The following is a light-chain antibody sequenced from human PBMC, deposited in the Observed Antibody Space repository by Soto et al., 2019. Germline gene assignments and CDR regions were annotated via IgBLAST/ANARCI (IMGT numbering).Light chain of an antibody. V-gene: IGLV1-44*01. CDR2: SNN. Sequence: QSVLTQPPSASGTPGQRVTISCSGISSNIGSNAVNWYQQLPGTAPKLLIYSNNRRPSGVPDRFSGSKSGTSASLAISGLQSADEADYYCAAWDDSLNGWVFGGGTKVTVL. CDR3: AAWDDSLNGWV. CDR1: SSNIGSNA. J-gene: IGLJ3*02.